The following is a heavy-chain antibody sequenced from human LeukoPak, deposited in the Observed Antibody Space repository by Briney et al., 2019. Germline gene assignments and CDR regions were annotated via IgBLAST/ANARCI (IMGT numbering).Heavy chain of an antibody. CDR2: INPSGGSI. Sequence: ASVKVSCKASGYTFTNYYMHWVRQAPGQGLEWMGIINPSGGSISYAQKFQGRVTMTRDTSTSTVYMELSSLRSEDTAVYYCAKNVRYYDSTGYPYYYYGMDVWGQGTTVTVSS. V-gene: IGHV1-46*01. CDR3: AKNVRYYDSTGYPYYYYGMDV. D-gene: IGHD3-22*01. CDR1: GYTFTNYY. J-gene: IGHJ6*02.